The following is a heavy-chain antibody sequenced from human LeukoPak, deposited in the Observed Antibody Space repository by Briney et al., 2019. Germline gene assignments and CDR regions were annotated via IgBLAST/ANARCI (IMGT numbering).Heavy chain of an antibody. Sequence: GGSLRLSCAASGFTFSDYYMSWIRQAPGKGLEWVSYISSSGSTIYYADSVEGRFTISRDNAKNSLYLQMNSLRAEDTAVYYCARDGIVATIRGRYFQHWGQGTLVTVSS. D-gene: IGHD5-12*01. CDR1: GFTFSDYY. V-gene: IGHV3-11*04. CDR3: ARDGIVATIRGRYFQH. J-gene: IGHJ1*01. CDR2: ISSSGSTI.